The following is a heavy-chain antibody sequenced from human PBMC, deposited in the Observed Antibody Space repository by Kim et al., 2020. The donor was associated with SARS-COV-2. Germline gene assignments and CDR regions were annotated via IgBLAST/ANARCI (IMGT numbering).Heavy chain of an antibody. J-gene: IGHJ6*03. CDR1: GGSISSYY. V-gene: IGHV4-59*08. CDR2: IYYSGST. D-gene: IGHD2-8*01. Sequence: SETLSLTCTVSGGSISSYYWSWIRQPPGKGLEWIGYIYYSGSTNYNPSLKSRVTISVDTSKNQFSLKLSSVTAADTAVYYCARHSSNGVSFYYYYYMDVWGKGTTVTVSS. CDR3: ARHSSNGVSFYYYYYMDV.